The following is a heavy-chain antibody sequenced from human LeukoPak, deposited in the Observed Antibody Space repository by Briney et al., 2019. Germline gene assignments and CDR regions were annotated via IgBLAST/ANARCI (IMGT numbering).Heavy chain of an antibody. CDR3: ATLAKYCYATENYYCFEH. CDR1: GFTFSSYA. V-gene: IGHV3-21*01. J-gene: IGHJ5*02. CDR2: ISSSGSNK. Sequence: GGSLRLSCAASGFTFSSYAMNWIRQAPGKGLEWVSSISSSGSNKYYADFVEGRFTISRDNAKNTLYLQMNSLRAEDTAVYYCATLAKYCYATENYYCFEHWGQGTPVTASS. D-gene: IGHD3-10*01.